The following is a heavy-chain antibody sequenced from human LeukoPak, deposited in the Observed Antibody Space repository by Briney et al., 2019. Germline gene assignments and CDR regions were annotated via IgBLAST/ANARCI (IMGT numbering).Heavy chain of an antibody. Sequence: PGGSLGLSCAASGFTFSSYWMSWVRQAPGKGLEWVANIKQDGSEKYYVDSVKGRFTISRDNAKNSLYLQMNSLRAEDTAVYYCATLGYCTNGVCYTGFGYWGQGTLVTVSS. J-gene: IGHJ4*02. V-gene: IGHV3-7*01. CDR3: ATLGYCTNGVCYTGFGY. D-gene: IGHD2-8*01. CDR2: IKQDGSEK. CDR1: GFTFSSYW.